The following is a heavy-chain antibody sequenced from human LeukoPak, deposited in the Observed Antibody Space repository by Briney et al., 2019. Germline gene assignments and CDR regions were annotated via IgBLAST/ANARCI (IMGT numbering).Heavy chain of an antibody. CDR3: ARGVWFGELPLDY. J-gene: IGHJ4*02. CDR1: GFTFSSYA. CDR2: ISGSGGST. V-gene: IGHV3-23*01. Sequence: GGSLRLSCAASGFTFSSYAMSWVRQAPGKGLEWVSAISGSGGSTYYADSVKGRFTISRDNAKNSLYLQMNSLRAEDTALYYCARGVWFGELPLDYWGQGTLVTVSS. D-gene: IGHD3-10*01.